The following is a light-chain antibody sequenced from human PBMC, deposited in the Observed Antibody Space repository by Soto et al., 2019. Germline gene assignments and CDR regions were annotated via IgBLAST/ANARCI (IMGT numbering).Light chain of an antibody. CDR1: QSVTNY. J-gene: IGKJ2*01. CDR3: QQRDDLYT. Sequence: EIVLTQSPATLSLSPGERATLSCRASQSVTNYVAWYQQKPGQAPRLLIYDASNRATGIPARFSGSGSGTDFTLTISSLEPEHFGVYYCQQRDDLYTFGQGTKLEI. V-gene: IGKV3-11*01. CDR2: DAS.